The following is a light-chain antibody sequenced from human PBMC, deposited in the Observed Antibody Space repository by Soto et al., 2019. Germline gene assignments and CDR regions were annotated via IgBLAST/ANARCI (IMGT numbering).Light chain of an antibody. CDR2: DDD. CDR1: SSNIGGNS. CDR3: LSKTSSISYV. V-gene: IGLV1-51*01. J-gene: IGLJ1*01. Sequence: QSVLTQPPSVSAAPGQRVTISCSGSSSNIGGNSVSWYQQLPGTAPKLLIYDDDKRPSGIPDRFSGSKSGTSATLGISGLQAEDEADYYCLSKTSSISYVFGTGTKVTVL.